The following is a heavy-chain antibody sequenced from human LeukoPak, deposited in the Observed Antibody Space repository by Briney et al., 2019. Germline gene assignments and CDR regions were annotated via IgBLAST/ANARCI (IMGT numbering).Heavy chain of an antibody. CDR3: ARDSYYDSSGYKYFQH. CDR1: GYTFTSYY. Sequence: ASVKVSCKASGYTFTSYYMHGVRQAPGQGLEWMGIINPSGGSTSYAQKFQGRVTMTRDTSTSTVYMELSSLRSEDTAVYYCARDSYYDSSGYKYFQHWGQGTLVTVSS. CDR2: INPSGGST. D-gene: IGHD3-22*01. V-gene: IGHV1-46*01. J-gene: IGHJ1*01.